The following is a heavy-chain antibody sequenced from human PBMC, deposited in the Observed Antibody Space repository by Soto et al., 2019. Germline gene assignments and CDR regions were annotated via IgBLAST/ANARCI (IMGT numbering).Heavy chain of an antibody. D-gene: IGHD3-16*01. Sequence: SETLSLTCTVSGGSISGYFWSWLRQPPGKGLEWIGYIYFTGSTNYNPSLKSRVTISVDTSKSQFSLQLSSVTAADTAVYYCARRGDSQLDYWGQGTLVTVSS. CDR1: GGSISGYF. CDR3: ARRGDSQLDY. CDR2: IYFTGST. V-gene: IGHV4-59*08. J-gene: IGHJ4*02.